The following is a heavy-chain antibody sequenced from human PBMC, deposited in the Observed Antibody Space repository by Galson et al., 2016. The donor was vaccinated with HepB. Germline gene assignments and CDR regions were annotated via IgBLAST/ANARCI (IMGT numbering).Heavy chain of an antibody. V-gene: IGHV4-39*01. CDR1: GGSIRGSIYY. CDR2: IYHSGNT. CDR3: ASHDDSDWDY. Sequence: SETLSLTCTVSGGSIRGSIYYWGWIRQPPGKGLEWIGSIYHSGNTYYSPSLSPSLKSRVTISVDTSKSQFSLKLRSVTAADTAVYYCASHDDSDWDYWGQGTLVTVSP. J-gene: IGHJ4*02. D-gene: IGHD3-9*01.